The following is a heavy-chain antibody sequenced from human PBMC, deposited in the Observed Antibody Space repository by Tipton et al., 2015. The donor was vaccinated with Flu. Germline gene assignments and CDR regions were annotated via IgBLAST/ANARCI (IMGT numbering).Heavy chain of an antibody. D-gene: IGHD6-19*01. V-gene: IGHV5-51*01. Sequence: MQLVQSGAEMKKPGESLRISCQGSGYTFTDYWIGWVRQMPGKGLEWMGIIYPGDSEIKYSPSFQGQVTISADKTINTAYLQWSSLQASDSAVYYCARSHFNGWSPAFDIWGQGTKVTVSS. J-gene: IGHJ3*02. CDR3: ARSHFNGWSPAFDI. CDR1: GYTFTDYW. CDR2: IYPGDSEI.